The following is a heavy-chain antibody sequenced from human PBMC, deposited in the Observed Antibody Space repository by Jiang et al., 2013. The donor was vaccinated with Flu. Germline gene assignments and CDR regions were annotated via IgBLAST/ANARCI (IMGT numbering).Heavy chain of an antibody. V-gene: IGHV1-69*01. J-gene: IGHJ4*02. CDR1: GGTFSSYA. D-gene: IGHD1-26*01. CDR3: ARDLEWELLKGPAFYFDY. Sequence: GAEVKKPGSSVKVSCKASGGTFSSYAISWVRQAPGQGLEWMGGIIPIFGTANYAQKFQGRVTITADESTSTAYMELSSLRSEDTAVYYCARDLEWELLKGPAFYFDYWGQGTLVTVSS. CDR2: IIPIFGTA.